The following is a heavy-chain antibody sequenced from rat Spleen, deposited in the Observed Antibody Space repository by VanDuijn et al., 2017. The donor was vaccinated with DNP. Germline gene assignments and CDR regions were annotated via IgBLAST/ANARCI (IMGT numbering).Heavy chain of an antibody. J-gene: IGHJ4*01. CDR2: ISYDGRTT. D-gene: IGHD1-2*01. CDR1: GFTFSDYN. CDR3: TTAGAA. V-gene: IGHV5-7*01. Sequence: EVQLVESGGGLVQPGRSLKVSCAASGFTFSDYNMAWVRLAPKKGLEWVATISYDGRTTYYRDSVKGRFTISRDNAKSTLYLQMDSLRSEDTATYYCTTAGAAWGQGTSVTVSS.